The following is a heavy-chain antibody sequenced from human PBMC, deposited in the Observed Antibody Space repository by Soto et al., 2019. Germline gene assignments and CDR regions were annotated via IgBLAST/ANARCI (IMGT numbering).Heavy chain of an antibody. J-gene: IGHJ6*02. Sequence: ASVKVSCKASGYTFTSYYMHWVRQAPGQGLEWMGIINPSGGSTSYAQKFQGRVTMTRDTSTSTVYMELSSLRSEDTVVYYCARDLIVVVPAAIAYYYYGMDVWGQGTTVTVSS. CDR2: INPSGGST. CDR3: ARDLIVVVPAAIAYYYYGMDV. CDR1: GYTFTSYY. V-gene: IGHV1-46*01. D-gene: IGHD2-2*02.